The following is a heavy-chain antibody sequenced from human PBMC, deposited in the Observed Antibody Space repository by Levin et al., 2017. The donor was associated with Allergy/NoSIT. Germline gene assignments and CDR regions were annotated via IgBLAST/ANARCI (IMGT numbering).Heavy chain of an antibody. J-gene: IGHJ3*01. CDR2: IWYDGSNK. CDR3: ARDMEAGSAFDV. D-gene: IGHD3-10*01. V-gene: IGHV3-33*01. Sequence: GGSLRLSCAASGFTFSTYGMHWVRQAPGKGLEWVAVIWYDGSNKYYADSVKGRFTISRDNSKNSLYLQMNSLRAEDTAVYYCARDMEAGSAFDVWGQGTMVTVSS. CDR1: GFTFSTYG.